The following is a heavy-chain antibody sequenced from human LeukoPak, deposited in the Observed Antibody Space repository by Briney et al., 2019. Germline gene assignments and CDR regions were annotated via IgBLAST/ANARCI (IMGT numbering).Heavy chain of an antibody. Sequence: ASVKVSCKASGYTFTSYGISWVRQAPGQGLEWMGWISAYNGNAKYAQKFQGRVTMTTDTSTSTAYMELRSLRSDDTAVYHCARVWTDIVLPYGMDVWGQGTTVTVSS. CDR3: ARVWTDIVLPYGMDV. CDR1: GYTFTSYG. D-gene: IGHD2-8*01. J-gene: IGHJ6*02. CDR2: ISAYNGNA. V-gene: IGHV1-18*01.